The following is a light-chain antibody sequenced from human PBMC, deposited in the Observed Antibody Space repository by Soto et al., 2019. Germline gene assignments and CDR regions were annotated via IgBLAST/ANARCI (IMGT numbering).Light chain of an antibody. CDR2: DAS. J-gene: IGKJ4*01. CDR1: QGIRNG. V-gene: IGKV1-17*01. CDR3: LHHNSYPLT. Sequence: DIQMTQSPSYLSASVGDRVTITCRASQGIRNGLGWYQQKPGKAPKRLIYDASSLHSGVPSRFSGSGSGTEFTLTISSLQPEDFATYCCLHHNSYPLTIWGGTKEDIK.